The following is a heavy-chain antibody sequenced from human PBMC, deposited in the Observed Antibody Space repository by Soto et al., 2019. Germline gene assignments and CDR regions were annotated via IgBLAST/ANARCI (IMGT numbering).Heavy chain of an antibody. V-gene: IGHV1-18*01. CDR2: ISAYNGNT. CDR3: AREIAVAGTGPDYYYGKDV. Sequence: ASVKVSCKASGYTFTSYGISWVRQAPGQGLEWMEWISAYNGNTNYAQKLQGRVTMTTDTSTSTAYMELRSLRSDDTAVYYCAREIAVAGTGPDYYYGKDVWGQGTTVTVSS. D-gene: IGHD6-19*01. J-gene: IGHJ6*02. CDR1: GYTFTSYG.